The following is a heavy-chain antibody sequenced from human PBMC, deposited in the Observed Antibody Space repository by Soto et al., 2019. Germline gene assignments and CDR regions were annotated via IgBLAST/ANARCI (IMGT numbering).Heavy chain of an antibody. CDR2: ISGSGGST. Sequence: GGSLRLSCAASGFTFNTYAMSWVRQAPGKGLEWVSAISGSGGSTYYADSVKGRFTISRDNSKNTMYLQMNSLRAEDTAVYYCAKGVNYYDSSGYYSYYYNGMDVWGQGTTVTVSS. CDR3: AKGVNYYDSSGYYSYYYNGMDV. J-gene: IGHJ6*02. D-gene: IGHD3-22*01. CDR1: GFTFNTYA. V-gene: IGHV3-23*01.